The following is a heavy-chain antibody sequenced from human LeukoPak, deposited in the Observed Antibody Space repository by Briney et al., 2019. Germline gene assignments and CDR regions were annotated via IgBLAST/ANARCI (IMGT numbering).Heavy chain of an antibody. Sequence: GGSLRLSCAASGFTISSNALSWVRQAPGQGLEWVSAISGSGGSTYYADSVKGRFTISRDNSKNTLYLQMNSLRAEDTAVYYCAVEGSYYDFWSGAFDPWGQGTLVTVSS. CDR1: GFTISSNA. V-gene: IGHV3-23*01. D-gene: IGHD3-3*01. CDR2: ISGSGGST. CDR3: AVEGSYYDFWSGAFDP. J-gene: IGHJ5*02.